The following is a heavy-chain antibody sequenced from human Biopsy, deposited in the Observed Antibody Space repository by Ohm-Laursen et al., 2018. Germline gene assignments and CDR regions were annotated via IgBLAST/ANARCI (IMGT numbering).Heavy chain of an antibody. V-gene: IGHV4-4*07. CDR3: AREGLDWDNRRYKGLDV. CDR2: IYGSGST. J-gene: IGHJ6*02. CDR1: GDSISSDY. Sequence: SDTLSLTCTVSGDSISSDYWTWIRRPAGKGLEWIGRIYGSGSTNYNSSLRGRVTLSGDTSKNQVSLRLRSVTAADTAVYYCAREGLDWDNRRYKGLDVWGQGATVIVS. D-gene: IGHD1/OR15-1a*01.